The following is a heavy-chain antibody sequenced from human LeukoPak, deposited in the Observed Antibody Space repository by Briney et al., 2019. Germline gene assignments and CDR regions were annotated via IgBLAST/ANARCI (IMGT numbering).Heavy chain of an antibody. V-gene: IGHV1-8*03. Sequence: ASVKVSCKASGYTFTNYDINWVRQATGQGIEWMGWMNPNTGNTGYTQKFQGRITITRNTSISTAYMELSSLRSEDTAVYYCARSLWSGYDTFDIWGQGTMVTVSS. D-gene: IGHD3-3*01. CDR2: MNPNTGNT. CDR3: ARSLWSGYDTFDI. J-gene: IGHJ3*02. CDR1: GYTFTNYD.